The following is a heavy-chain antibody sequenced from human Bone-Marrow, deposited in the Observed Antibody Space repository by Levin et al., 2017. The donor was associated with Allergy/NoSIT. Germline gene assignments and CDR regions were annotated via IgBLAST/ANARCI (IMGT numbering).Heavy chain of an antibody. J-gene: IGHJ4*02. D-gene: IGHD2-2*01. V-gene: IGHV3-23*01. CDR2: MSHTGIT. Sequence: PGGSLRLSCAASGFPFTSYAISWVRQAPGKGLEWVSGMSHTGITYYADSVKGRFTISRDTSKNTLFLQMNNVRVEDTAVYYCAHLQLTTIVDGENYWGQGTLVTVSA. CDR3: AHLQLTTIVDGENY. CDR1: GFPFTSYA.